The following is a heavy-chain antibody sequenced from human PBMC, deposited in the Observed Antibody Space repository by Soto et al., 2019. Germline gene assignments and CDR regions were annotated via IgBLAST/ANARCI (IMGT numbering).Heavy chain of an antibody. CDR2: ISGSGGST. CDR1: GSTFSSYA. V-gene: IGHV3-23*01. J-gene: IGHJ3*02. Sequence: PGGSLRLSCAASGSTFSSYAMSWVRQAPGKGLEWVSAISGSGGSTYYADSVKGRFTISRDNSKNTLYLQMNSLRAADTAVYYCARAPLYDYGDLSHVFDIWGQGTMVTVSS. D-gene: IGHD4-17*01. CDR3: ARAPLYDYGDLSHVFDI.